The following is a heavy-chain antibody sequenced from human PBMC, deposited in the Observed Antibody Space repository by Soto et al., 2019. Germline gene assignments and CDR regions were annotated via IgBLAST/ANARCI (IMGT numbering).Heavy chain of an antibody. V-gene: IGHV4-59*12. CDR1: GGSITSSY. CDR2: IYDTGISGYTPST. Sequence: SETLSLTCTVSGGSITSSYWSWIRRPPGKGLEWIAYIYDTGISGYTPSTSYNPSLKSRVTMSVDTSKSQFSVKLTSVTAADTAVYYCARGEDAFFYYGLDVWGQGLTVSVSS. J-gene: IGHJ6*02. CDR3: ARGEDAFFYYGLDV.